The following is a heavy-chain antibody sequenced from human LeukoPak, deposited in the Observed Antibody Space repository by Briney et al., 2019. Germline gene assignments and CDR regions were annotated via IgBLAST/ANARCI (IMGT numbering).Heavy chain of an antibody. CDR1: GFIFSSNV. CDR2: ISGSGGST. J-gene: IGHJ5*02. V-gene: IGHV3-23*01. CDR3: AKDRSGGTTTTVMVA. D-gene: IGHD4-17*01. Sequence: GGSLRLSCVASGFIFSSNVMSWVRQAPGQGLEWVSAISGSGGSTYYADSVKGRFTISRDNSNSTLYLQMNSLRAEDTAVYYCAKDRSGGTTTTVMVAWGQGTLVTVSS.